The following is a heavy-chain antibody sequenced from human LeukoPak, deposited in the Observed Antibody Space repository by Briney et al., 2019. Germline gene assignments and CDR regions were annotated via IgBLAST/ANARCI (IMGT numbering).Heavy chain of an antibody. CDR3: ARDHERSGWYSFDY. Sequence: GRSLRLSCAASGFTFSSYWMSWVRQAPGKGLEWVANIKQDGSEKYYVDSVKGRFTISRDNAKNSLYLQMNSLRAEDTAVYYCARDHERSGWYSFDYWGQGTLVTVSS. V-gene: IGHV3-7*01. J-gene: IGHJ4*02. CDR2: IKQDGSEK. D-gene: IGHD6-19*01. CDR1: GFTFSSYW.